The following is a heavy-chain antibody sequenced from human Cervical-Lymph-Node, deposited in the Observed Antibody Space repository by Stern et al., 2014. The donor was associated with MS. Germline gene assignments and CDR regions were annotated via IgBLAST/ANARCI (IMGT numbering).Heavy chain of an antibody. V-gene: IGHV1-69*01. CDR2: VMPMTGTA. CDR3: ASGDSGGWYALVY. Sequence: VQLVQSGAEVKKPGSPVKVSCKASGGTSPRYAISWVRQAPGQGLEWMGGVMPMTGTAKYAQKFQGRVTIIADESTNTAYMELSSLRFEDTAVYYCASGDSGGWYALVYWGQGTLVTVSS. J-gene: IGHJ4*02. D-gene: IGHD6-19*01. CDR1: GGTSPRYA.